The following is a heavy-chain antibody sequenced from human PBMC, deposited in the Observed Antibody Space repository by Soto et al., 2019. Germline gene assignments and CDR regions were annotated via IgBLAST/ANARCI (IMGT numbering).Heavy chain of an antibody. V-gene: IGHV3-23*01. CDR1: GFTFSSYA. CDR2: ISGSGGST. CDR3: AKDPDVVVAATFWFDP. J-gene: IGHJ5*02. D-gene: IGHD2-15*01. Sequence: GSLRLSCAASGFTFSSYAMSWVRQAPGKGLEWVSAISGSGGSTYYADSVKGRFTISRDNSKNTLYLQMNSLRAEDTAVYYCAKDPDVVVAATFWFDPWGQGPLVTVSS.